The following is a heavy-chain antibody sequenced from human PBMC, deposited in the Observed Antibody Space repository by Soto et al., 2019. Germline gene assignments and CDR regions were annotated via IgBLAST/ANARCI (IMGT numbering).Heavy chain of an antibody. D-gene: IGHD3-16*02. Sequence: EVQLVESGGGLVKPGGSLRLSCAASGFTFSNAWMSWVRQAPGKGLEWVGRIKSKTDGGTTDYAAPVKGRFTISRDDSKNTLYLQMNSLKTEDTAVYYCTTDRVLYDYIWGSYPDDAFDIWGQGTMVTVSS. V-gene: IGHV3-15*01. CDR2: IKSKTDGGTT. CDR1: GFTFSNAW. CDR3: TTDRVLYDYIWGSYPDDAFDI. J-gene: IGHJ3*02.